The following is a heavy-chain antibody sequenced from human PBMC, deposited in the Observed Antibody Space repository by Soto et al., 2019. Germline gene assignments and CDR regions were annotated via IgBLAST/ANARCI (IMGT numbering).Heavy chain of an antibody. J-gene: IGHJ3*02. Sequence: GGSLRLSCAASGFTFSSYWMSWVRQAPGKGLEWVANIKQDGSEKYYVDSVKGRFTISRDNAKNSLYLQMNSLRAEDTAVYYCAREKSSSSTAFDILGQGTMVTVSS. CDR2: IKQDGSEK. CDR1: GFTFSSYW. CDR3: AREKSSSSTAFDI. D-gene: IGHD6-6*01. V-gene: IGHV3-7*01.